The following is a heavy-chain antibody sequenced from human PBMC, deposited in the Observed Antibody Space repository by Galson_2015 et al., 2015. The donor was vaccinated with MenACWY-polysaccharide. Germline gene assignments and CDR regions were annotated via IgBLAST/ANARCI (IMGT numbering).Heavy chain of an antibody. CDR3: ARYNIAAGDFDY. CDR2: IHYRGST. D-gene: IGHD6-25*01. CDR1: SDSTRSGGYY. J-gene: IGHJ4*02. V-gene: IGHV4-31*03. Sequence: TLSLTCNASSDSTRSGGYYWSWIRQHPGKGLEWMGYIHYRGSTSYNPSLKSRLLISGDASNGQFSLKLSSVTAADTAVYYCARYNIAAGDFDYWGQGALVTVSS.